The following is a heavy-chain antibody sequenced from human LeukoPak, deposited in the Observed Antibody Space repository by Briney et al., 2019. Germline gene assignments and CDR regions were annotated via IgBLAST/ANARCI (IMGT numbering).Heavy chain of an antibody. CDR1: GYSFITYW. D-gene: IGHD5-18*01. Sequence: GESLQISCKGSGYSFITYWIGWVRQMPGKGLEWMGIIYPGDSDTRYSPSFRGQVTISADKSISTAFLQWSSLKASDTAMYYCARGYTYGLFDYWGQGTPVTVSS. CDR3: ARGYTYGLFDY. CDR2: IYPGDSDT. J-gene: IGHJ4*02. V-gene: IGHV5-51*01.